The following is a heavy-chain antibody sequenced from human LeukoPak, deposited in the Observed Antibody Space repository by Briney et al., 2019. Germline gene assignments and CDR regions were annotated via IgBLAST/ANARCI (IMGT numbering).Heavy chain of an antibody. D-gene: IGHD3-10*01. CDR2: INPNSGGT. CDR3: ARDPPPNTYYYGSGVQGDY. V-gene: IGHV1-2*02. CDR1: GYTFTGYY. J-gene: IGHJ4*02. Sequence: ASVKVSCKSSGYTFTGYYMHWVRQAPGQGLEWMGWINPNSGGTNYAQKFQGRVTMTRDTSISTAYMELRRLRSDDTAVYYCARDPPPNTYYYGSGVQGDYWGQGTLVTVSS.